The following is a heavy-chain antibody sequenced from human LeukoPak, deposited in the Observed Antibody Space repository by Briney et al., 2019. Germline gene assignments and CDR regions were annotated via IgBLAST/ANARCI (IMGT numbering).Heavy chain of an antibody. CDR3: ARAGGDSSWFY. CDR2: VSYDGGAK. D-gene: IGHD6-13*01. CDR1: GFTFSSYA. Sequence: GGSLRLSCAASGFTFSSYAIHWVRQAPGKGLEWVAVVSYDGGAKYYADSVKGRFTVSRDNSKNTVYLQMDSLRPDDTAMYYCARAGGDSSWFYWGQGALVTVSS. V-gene: IGHV3-30*01. J-gene: IGHJ4*02.